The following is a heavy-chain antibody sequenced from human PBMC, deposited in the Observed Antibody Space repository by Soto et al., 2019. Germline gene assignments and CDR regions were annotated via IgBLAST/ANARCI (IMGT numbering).Heavy chain of an antibody. D-gene: IGHD3-22*01. CDR1: GYTFTNYG. Sequence: ASVKVSCKASGYTFTNYGISWVRQAPGQGLEWMGWMNPNSGNTGYAQKFQGRVTMTRNTSISTAYMELSSLRSEDTAVYYCARGRYYYDSRWFDPWGQGTLVTVSS. CDR2: MNPNSGNT. J-gene: IGHJ5*02. V-gene: IGHV1-8*02. CDR3: ARGRYYYDSRWFDP.